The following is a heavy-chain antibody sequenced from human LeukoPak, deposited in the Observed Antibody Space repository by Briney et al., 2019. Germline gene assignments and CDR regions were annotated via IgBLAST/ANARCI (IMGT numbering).Heavy chain of an antibody. CDR2: IRSDSPTI. D-gene: IGHD2-2*01. CDR1: GFTFNLYA. CDR3: VRDQYHDFDY. Sequence: GGSLRLSCAASGFTFNLYAMNWARQAPGKGLECVSHIRSDSPTIYYADSVRGRFTISRDDAKSSPYLLMNSLRGEDTGVYYCVRDQYHDFDYWGQGTLVTVSS. V-gene: IGHV3-48*04. J-gene: IGHJ4*02.